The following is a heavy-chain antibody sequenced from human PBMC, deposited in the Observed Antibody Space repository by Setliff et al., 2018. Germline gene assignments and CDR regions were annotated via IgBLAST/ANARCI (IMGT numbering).Heavy chain of an antibody. CDR2: FDPEDGET. V-gene: IGHV1-24*01. CDR1: GYTLTELS. D-gene: IGHD3-3*01. CDR3: ATIFWSDYYVAEYFQH. J-gene: IGHJ1*01. Sequence: ASVKVSCKVSGYTLTELSMHWVRQAPGKGLEWMGGFDPEDGETIYAQKFQGRVTMTEDTSTDTAYMELSSLRSEDTAVYYCATIFWSDYYVAEYFQHWGQGTLVTVSS.